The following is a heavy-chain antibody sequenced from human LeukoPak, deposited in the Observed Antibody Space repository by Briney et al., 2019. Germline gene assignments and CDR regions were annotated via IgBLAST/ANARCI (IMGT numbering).Heavy chain of an antibody. CDR3: ARTRITGTAILDY. D-gene: IGHD1-20*01. J-gene: IGHJ4*02. Sequence: SVEVSCKASGGTFSSYAISWVRQAPGQGLEWMGGIIPIFGTANYAQKFQGRVTITADESTSTAYMDLSSLRSEDTAVYYCARTRITGTAILDYWGQGTLVTVSS. CDR1: GGTFSSYA. V-gene: IGHV1-69*13. CDR2: IIPIFGTA.